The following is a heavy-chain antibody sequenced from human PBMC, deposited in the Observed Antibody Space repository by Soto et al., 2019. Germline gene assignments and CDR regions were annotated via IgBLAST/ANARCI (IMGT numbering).Heavy chain of an antibody. J-gene: IGHJ4*02. CDR1: GYRFTSYW. CDR2: FFPGDSDT. Sequence: PGESLKISCKGFGYRFTSYWIGWVRQMPGKRLEWMGIFFPGDSDTRYSPSFEGQVTISADKSISTAYLQWSSLKASDTAIYYCAISSIAAACFDFWGQGTLVTVSS. V-gene: IGHV5-51*01. CDR3: AISSIAAACFDF. D-gene: IGHD6-13*01.